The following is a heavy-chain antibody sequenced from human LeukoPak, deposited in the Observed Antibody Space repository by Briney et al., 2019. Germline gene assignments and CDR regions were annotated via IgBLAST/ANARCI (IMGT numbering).Heavy chain of an antibody. CDR1: GFTFSTYN. CDR3: ARTARSVYYSDGYYYGMDV. D-gene: IGHD2/OR15-2a*01. J-gene: IGHJ6*02. CDR2: ISSSSSYI. V-gene: IGHV3-21*01. Sequence: GGSLRLSCAASGFTFSTYNVNWVRQAPGKGLEWVSSISSSSSYIYYADSVKGRFTISRDNAKNSLYLQMNSLRAEDTAVYYCARTARSVYYSDGYYYGMDVWGQGTTVTVSS.